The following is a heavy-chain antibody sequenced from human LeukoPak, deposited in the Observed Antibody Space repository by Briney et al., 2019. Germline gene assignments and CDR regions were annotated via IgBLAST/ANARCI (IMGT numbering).Heavy chain of an antibody. CDR3: ARDQGGVWEGTPAGGAFDI. D-gene: IGHD1-26*01. Sequence: ASVKVSCKASGYTFTSYGISWVRQAPGQGLEWMGWISAYNGNTNYAQKLQGRVTMTTDTSTSTAYMELRSLRSDDTAVYYCARDQGGVWEGTPAGGAFDIWGQGTMVTVSS. CDR2: ISAYNGNT. J-gene: IGHJ3*02. V-gene: IGHV1-18*01. CDR1: GYTFTSYG.